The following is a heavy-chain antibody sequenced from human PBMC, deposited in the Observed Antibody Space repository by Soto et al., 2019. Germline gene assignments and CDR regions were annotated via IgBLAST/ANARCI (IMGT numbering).Heavy chain of an antibody. Sequence: SETLSLTCTVSGGSISSGGYYWSWIRQHPGKGLEWIGYIYYSGSTYYNPSLKSRVTISVDTSKNQFSLKLSSVTAADTAVYYCARMSVTQNWFDPWGQGTLVTVSS. CDR2: IYYSGST. D-gene: IGHD4-17*01. J-gene: IGHJ5*02. CDR3: ARMSVTQNWFDP. CDR1: GGSISSGGYY. V-gene: IGHV4-31*03.